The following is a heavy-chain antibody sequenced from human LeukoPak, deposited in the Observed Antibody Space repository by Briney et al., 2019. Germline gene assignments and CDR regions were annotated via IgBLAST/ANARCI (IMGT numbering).Heavy chain of an antibody. J-gene: IGHJ6*04. CDR1: GFTLHDYV. CDR2: LRGQPYGGPT. CDR3: ARYYYGSGRLMDV. Sequence: GGSLRLSCTTSGFTLHDYVLNWVRQRPGKGLEWLGFLRGQPYGGPTEYAPSVRDRFTISTDDSKSIVYLQMDSLRTEDTAVYYCARYYYGSGRLMDVWGKGTTVTVSS. V-gene: IGHV3-49*04. D-gene: IGHD3-10*01.